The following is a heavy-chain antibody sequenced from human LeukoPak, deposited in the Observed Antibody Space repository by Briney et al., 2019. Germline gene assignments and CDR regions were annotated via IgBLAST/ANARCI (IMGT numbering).Heavy chain of an antibody. D-gene: IGHD1-26*01. CDR2: INSDGSST. Sequence: GGSLRLSCAASGFTFSSYWMHWVHQAPGKGLVWVSRINSDGSSTSYADSVKGRFTISRDNAKNTLYVQMNSLRVEDTAVYYCARVRSGSSAGNYGMDVWGQGTTVTVSS. CDR3: ARVRSGSSAGNYGMDV. CDR1: GFTFSSYW. V-gene: IGHV3-74*01. J-gene: IGHJ6*02.